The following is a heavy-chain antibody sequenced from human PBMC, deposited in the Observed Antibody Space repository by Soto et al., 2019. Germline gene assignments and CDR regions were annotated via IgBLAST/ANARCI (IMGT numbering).Heavy chain of an antibody. J-gene: IGHJ5*02. D-gene: IGHD2-8*02. V-gene: IGHV1-69*01. CDR1: GGTFSSYV. CDR3: ATVDRSVALVGWFDP. Sequence: QVHLEQSGAEVKKPGSSVKVSCKFSGGTFSSYVIIWVRQATGQGLEWMGGIIPVSGTANYAQKFHGRVTISADAATNTAYMELSSVRLDDTAVYYCATVDRSVALVGWFDPWGPGTLVTVAS. CDR2: IIPVSGTA.